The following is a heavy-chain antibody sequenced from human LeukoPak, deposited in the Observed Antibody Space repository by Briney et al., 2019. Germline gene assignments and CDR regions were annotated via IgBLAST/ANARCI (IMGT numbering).Heavy chain of an antibody. D-gene: IGHD3-22*01. CDR2: IFYSGST. J-gene: IGHJ4*02. CDR1: GGSISSYY. V-gene: IGHV4-59*08. Sequence: SETLSLTCTVSGGSISSYYWSWIRQPPGKGLEWIGYIFYSGSTNYNPSLKSRVTISVDTSKDQFSLKLSSVTAADTAVYYCARHGSVSSGALVWGQGTLVTVSS. CDR3: ARHGSVSSGALV.